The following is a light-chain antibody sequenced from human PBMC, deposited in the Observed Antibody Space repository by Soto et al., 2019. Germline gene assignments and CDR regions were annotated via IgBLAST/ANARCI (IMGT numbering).Light chain of an antibody. CDR2: DVT. CDR3: SSHAAGSTLI. Sequence: QSVLTQPASVSGSPGQSTTISCTGTSSDVGGYNEVSWYQQRPGKAPKLMIYDVTNRPSGVSNRFSGSKSGNTASLTISGLQADDEAYYYCSSHAAGSTLIFGGGTKVTV. J-gene: IGLJ2*01. V-gene: IGLV2-14*03. CDR1: SSDVGGYNE.